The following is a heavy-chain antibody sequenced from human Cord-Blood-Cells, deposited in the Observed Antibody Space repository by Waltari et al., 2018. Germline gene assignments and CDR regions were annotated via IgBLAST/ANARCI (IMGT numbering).Heavy chain of an antibody. CDR1: RGTCSSYA. Sequence: QVQLVQSGAEVKKPRSSVKVSCKSSRGTCSSYAISGVRQAPGQGLEWMGGVIPIFGTANYARKFQGRVTITADESTSTAYMELSSLRSEDTAVYYCARASGADSSGYYDYWGQGTLVTVSS. CDR2: VIPIFGTA. D-gene: IGHD3-22*01. J-gene: IGHJ4*02. CDR3: ARASGADSSGYYDY. V-gene: IGHV1-69*01.